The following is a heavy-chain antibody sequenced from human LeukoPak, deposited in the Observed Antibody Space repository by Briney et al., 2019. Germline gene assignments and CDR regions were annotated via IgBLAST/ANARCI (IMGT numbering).Heavy chain of an antibody. J-gene: IGHJ3*01. V-gene: IGHV3-7*01. Sequence: GGSLRLSCAASGFTFSSYSMNWVRQAPGKGLEWVAAIKPDGSEEDYVDSVKGRFTISRDNAKNSLYLQMNSLTAEDTAVYYCAREAFWGQGTMVTVSS. CDR2: IKPDGSEE. CDR1: GFTFSSYS. CDR3: AREAF.